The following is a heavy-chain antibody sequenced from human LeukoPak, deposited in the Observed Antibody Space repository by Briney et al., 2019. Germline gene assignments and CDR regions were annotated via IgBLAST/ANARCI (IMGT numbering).Heavy chain of an antibody. CDR2: ISYDGSNK. Sequence: AGGPLRLSCAASGFTFSSYGMHWVRQAPGKGLEWVAVISYDGSNKYYADSVKGRFTISRDNSKNTLYLQMNSLRAEDTAVYYCAKVFTQFDIWGQGTMVTVSS. CDR3: AKVFTQFDI. D-gene: IGHD3-9*01. CDR1: GFTFSSYG. V-gene: IGHV3-30*18. J-gene: IGHJ3*02.